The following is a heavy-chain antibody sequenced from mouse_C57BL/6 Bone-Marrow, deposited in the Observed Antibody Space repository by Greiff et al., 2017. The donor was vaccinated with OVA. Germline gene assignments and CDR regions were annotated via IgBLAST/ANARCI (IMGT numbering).Heavy chain of an antibody. D-gene: IGHD1-1*01. CDR2: IYPRSGNT. Sequence: QVQLKQSGAELARPGASVKLSCKASGYTFTSYGISWVKQRTGQGLEWIGEIYPRSGNTYYNEKFKGKATLTADKSSSTAYMELRSLTSEDSAVYFCASYYGSSDEWYFDVWGTGTTVTVSS. CDR1: GYTFTSYG. J-gene: IGHJ1*03. CDR3: ASYYGSSDEWYFDV. V-gene: IGHV1-81*01.